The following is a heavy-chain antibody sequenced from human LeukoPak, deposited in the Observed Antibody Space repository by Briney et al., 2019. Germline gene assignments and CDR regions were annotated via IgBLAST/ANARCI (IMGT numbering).Heavy chain of an antibody. CDR1: GFSFNMYW. CDR2: IYPGDSDT. J-gene: IGHJ4*02. V-gene: IGHV5-51*01. Sequence: GESLKISCKGSGFSFNMYWIGWVRQMPGKGLEWMGSIYPGDSDTKYSPSLQGQVTISVDKSISTAYLQWSSLKASDTAMYYCARHQASGRWSLFDYWGQGTLVTVSS. D-gene: IGHD2-15*01. CDR3: ARHQASGRWSLFDY.